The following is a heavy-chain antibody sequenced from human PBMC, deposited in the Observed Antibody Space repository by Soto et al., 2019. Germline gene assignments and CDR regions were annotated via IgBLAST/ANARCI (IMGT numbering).Heavy chain of an antibody. Sequence: GESLKLSCAASGFTFSSYAMSWVRQAPGKGLEWVSAISGSGGSTYYADSVKGRFTISRDNSKNTLYLQMNSLRAEDTAVYYCANHDYGDLLDFDYWGQGTLVTVSS. D-gene: IGHD4-17*01. V-gene: IGHV3-23*01. CDR2: ISGSGGST. J-gene: IGHJ4*02. CDR3: ANHDYGDLLDFDY. CDR1: GFTFSSYA.